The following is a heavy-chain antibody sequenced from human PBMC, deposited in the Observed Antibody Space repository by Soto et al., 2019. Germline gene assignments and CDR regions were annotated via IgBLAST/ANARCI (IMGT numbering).Heavy chain of an antibody. CDR3: ARDTGYGHDAFDI. CDR2: INPTGSMT. V-gene: IGHV1-46*01. CDR1: GYSFITSYH. Sequence: ASVKVSCKASGYSFITSYHMHWVRQAPGQGLEWMGIINPTGSMTSYPQKFQGRLTMTRDTSTATDYMELSNLTSEDTALYFCARDTGYGHDAFDIWGQGTMVTVSS. J-gene: IGHJ3*02. D-gene: IGHD5-12*01.